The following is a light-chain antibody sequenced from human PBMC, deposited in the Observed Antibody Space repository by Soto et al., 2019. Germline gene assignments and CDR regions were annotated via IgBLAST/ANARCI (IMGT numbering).Light chain of an antibody. CDR2: DAS. V-gene: IGKV1-33*01. Sequence: DIQMTQSPSSLSASVGDGVTITCQASQAITNSLNWYQQRPGKAPNLLIFDASNLEVGVPSRFSGSGYGTDFTLTISSLQPEDFATYYCQHYYIVPLTFGPGTKVDFK. CDR3: QHYYIVPLT. CDR1: QAITNS. J-gene: IGKJ3*01.